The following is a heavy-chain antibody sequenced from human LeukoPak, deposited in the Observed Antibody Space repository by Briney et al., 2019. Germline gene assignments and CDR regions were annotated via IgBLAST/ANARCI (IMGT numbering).Heavy chain of an antibody. V-gene: IGHV1-46*01. CDR1: GYTFTSYY. CDR3: ARSDDFWSGLDAFDI. J-gene: IGHJ3*02. Sequence: GASVKVSCKASGYTFTSYYMHWVRQAPGQGLEWMGIINPGGGSTSYAQKFQGRVTMTRDMSTSTVYMELSSLRSEDTAVYYCARSDDFWSGLDAFDIWGQGTMVTVSS. CDR2: INPGGGST. D-gene: IGHD3-3*01.